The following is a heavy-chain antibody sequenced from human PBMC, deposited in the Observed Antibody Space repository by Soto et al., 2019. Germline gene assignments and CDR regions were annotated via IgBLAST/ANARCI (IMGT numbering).Heavy chain of an antibody. D-gene: IGHD3-10*02. Sequence: KGLEWVSAISASGGSTYYADSVKGRFTISRDNSKNTLDLQMNSLRAEDTAVYYFFFFQAEDGIRDVRSVSAFLLNRSSDL. CDR2: ISASGGST. J-gene: IGHJ2*01. CDR3: FFFQAEDGIRDVRSVSAFLLNRSSDL. V-gene: IGHV3-23*01.